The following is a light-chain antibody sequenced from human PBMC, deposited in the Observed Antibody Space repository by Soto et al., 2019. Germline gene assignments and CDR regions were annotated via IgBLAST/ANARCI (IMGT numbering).Light chain of an antibody. CDR3: QQYNNWPPLT. CDR2: GAS. J-gene: IGKJ4*01. V-gene: IGKV3-15*01. Sequence: EIVMTQSPATLSVSPGERATLSCRASQSVSSNLAWYQQKPGQAPRLLIYGASTRATGIPARFSGSGSGTEFTLTISIRQSEDFAVYYCQQYNNWPPLTFGGGTKLESK. CDR1: QSVSSN.